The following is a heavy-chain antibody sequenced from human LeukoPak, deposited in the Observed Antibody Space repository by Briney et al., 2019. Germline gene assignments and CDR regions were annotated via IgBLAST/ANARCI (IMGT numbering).Heavy chain of an antibody. D-gene: IGHD6-19*01. Sequence: ASVKVSCXASGYTFTRYDINWERQAAGQGLEWMGWMNPNSGNTGYAQKFQGRVTMTRNTSISTAYMELSSLRSEDTAVYYCARYSSGWYDYWGQGTLVTVSS. CDR2: MNPNSGNT. V-gene: IGHV1-8*01. J-gene: IGHJ4*02. CDR3: ARYSSGWYDY. CDR1: GYTFTRYD.